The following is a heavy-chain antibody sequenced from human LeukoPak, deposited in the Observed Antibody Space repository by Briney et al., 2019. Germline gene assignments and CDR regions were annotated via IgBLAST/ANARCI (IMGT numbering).Heavy chain of an antibody. V-gene: IGHV3-20*04. CDR1: GVIVRSNY. CDR2: INWNGGST. CDR3: AREIGLYCSGGSCRSISFDI. D-gene: IGHD2-15*01. Sequence: GGSLRLSCVGSGVIVRSNYMTWVRQAPGKGLEWVSGINWNGGSTGYADSVKGRFTISRDNAKNSLYLQMNSLRAEDTALYYCAREIGLYCSGGSCRSISFDIWGQGTMVTVSS. J-gene: IGHJ3*02.